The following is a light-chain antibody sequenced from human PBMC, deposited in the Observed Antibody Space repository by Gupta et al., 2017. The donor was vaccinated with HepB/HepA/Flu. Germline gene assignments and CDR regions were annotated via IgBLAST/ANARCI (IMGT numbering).Light chain of an antibody. CDR3: LLYYGGAGV. CDR2: GTS. CDR1: TGAVTSGHD. Sequence: TVVTQEPSLTVSPGGTVTLTCTSSTGAVTSGHDPNWFQQKPGQAPRALIYGTSNKHSWTPARFSGSLLGDKAALTLSGGQPEDDAEYYCLLYYGGAGVFGGGTKVTVL. J-gene: IGLJ3*02. V-gene: IGLV7-43*01.